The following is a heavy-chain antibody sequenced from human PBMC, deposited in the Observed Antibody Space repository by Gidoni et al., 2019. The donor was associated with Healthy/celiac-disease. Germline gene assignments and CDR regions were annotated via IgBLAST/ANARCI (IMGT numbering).Heavy chain of an antibody. D-gene: IGHD3-16*02. CDR1: GFTFSSYA. J-gene: IGHJ4*02. CDR3: ARVTGYYDYVWGSYRYGEFDY. Sequence: QVQLVESGGGVVQPGRSLRLSCAASGFTFSSYAMPWVRQAPGKGLEWVAVISYDGSNKYYADSVKGRFTISRDNSKNTLYLQMNSLRAEDTAVYYCARVTGYYDYVWGSYRYGEFDYWGQGTLVTVSS. CDR2: ISYDGSNK. V-gene: IGHV3-30-3*01.